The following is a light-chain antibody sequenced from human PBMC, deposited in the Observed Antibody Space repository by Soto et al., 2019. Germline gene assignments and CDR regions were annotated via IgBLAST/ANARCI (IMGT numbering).Light chain of an antibody. Sequence: QSALNQPASVSGSPGQSITISCTGTSSDVGGYNYVSWYQQHPGKAPKLMIYDVSNRPSGVSNRFSGSKSGNTASLTISGLQAEDEADYDCSSYTSSSTPVVFGGGTMVTVL. J-gene: IGLJ2*01. CDR2: DVS. CDR1: SSDVGGYNY. CDR3: SSYTSSSTPVV. V-gene: IGLV2-14*01.